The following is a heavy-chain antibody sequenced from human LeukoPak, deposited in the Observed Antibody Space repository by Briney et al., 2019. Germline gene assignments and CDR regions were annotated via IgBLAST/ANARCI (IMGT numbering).Heavy chain of an antibody. CDR1: GFTFSNAW. CDR2: ISSSSSYI. Sequence: PGGSLRLSCAASGFTFSNAWMSWVRQAPGKGLEWVSSISSSSSYIYYADSVKGRFIISRDNAKNSLYLQVNSLRAEDTAVYYCARVQTPYYGGDEIAYWGQGTLVTVFS. D-gene: IGHD2-21*01. CDR3: ARVQTPYYGGDEIAY. J-gene: IGHJ4*02. V-gene: IGHV3-21*01.